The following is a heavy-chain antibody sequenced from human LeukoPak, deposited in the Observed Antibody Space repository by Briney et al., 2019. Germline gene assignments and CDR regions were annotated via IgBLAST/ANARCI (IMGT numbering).Heavy chain of an antibody. D-gene: IGHD2-15*01. CDR2: INHTGNT. CDR3: ARGHLRSGPADAFDI. Sequence: SETLSLTCTVSGGSISSDLHYWEWIRQPPGKGLEWIGEINHTGNTNYSPSLKSRVTISLDTSKNQFSLKLSSVTAADTAVYYCARGHLRSGPADAFDIWGQGTMVSVSS. V-gene: IGHV4-39*07. CDR1: GGSISSDLHY. J-gene: IGHJ3*02.